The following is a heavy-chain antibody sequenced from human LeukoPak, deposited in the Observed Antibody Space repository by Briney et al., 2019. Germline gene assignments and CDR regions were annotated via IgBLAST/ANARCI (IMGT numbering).Heavy chain of an antibody. V-gene: IGHV3-33*01. Sequence: GRSLRLSCAASRFTFSSYGMHWVRQAPGKGLEWVAVIWYDGSNKYYADSVKGRFTISRDNSKNTLYLQMNNLRAEDTAVYYCARGGTSSIASSFDYWGQGTLVTVSS. CDR1: RFTFSSYG. J-gene: IGHJ4*02. CDR2: IWYDGSNK. CDR3: ARGGTSSIASSFDY. D-gene: IGHD6-6*01.